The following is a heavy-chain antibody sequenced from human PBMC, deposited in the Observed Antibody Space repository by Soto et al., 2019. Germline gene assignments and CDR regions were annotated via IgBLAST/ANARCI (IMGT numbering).Heavy chain of an antibody. D-gene: IGHD2-2*01. CDR1: GFTFSSYG. CDR3: ARDGGDCSSTSCYHNYYYYYMDV. V-gene: IGHV3-33*01. J-gene: IGHJ6*03. CDR2: IWYDGSNK. Sequence: QVQLVESGGGVVQPGRSLRLSCAASGFTFSSYGMHWVRQAPGKGLEWVAVIWYDGSNKYYADSVKGRFTISRDNSKNTLYLQMNSLRAEDTAVYYCARDGGDCSSTSCYHNYYYYYMDVWGKGTTVNVSS.